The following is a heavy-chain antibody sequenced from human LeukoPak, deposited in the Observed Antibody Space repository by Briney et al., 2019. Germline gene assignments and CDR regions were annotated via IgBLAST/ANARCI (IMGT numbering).Heavy chain of an antibody. V-gene: IGHV3-48*01. CDR3: VRDLDWAFDY. J-gene: IGHJ4*02. CDR2: INGGSTAM. CDR1: GFTFSSYA. D-gene: IGHD3-9*01. Sequence: GGSLRLSCAASGFTFSSYAMNWVRQAPGKGLEWISYINGGSTAMYYADSVKGRFTISRDDAKNSLFLQMNSLRAEDTAVYYCVRDLDWAFDYWGQGTLVTVSS.